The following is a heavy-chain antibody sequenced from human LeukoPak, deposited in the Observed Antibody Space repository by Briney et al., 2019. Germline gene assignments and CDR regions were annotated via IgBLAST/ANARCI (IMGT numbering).Heavy chain of an antibody. CDR2: LSGSGTTT. J-gene: IGHJ3*02. CDR1: GFTFSTFA. CDR3: AKRFIAVASTDAFDI. Sequence: PGGSLRLSCAASGFTFSTFAMGWVRQAPGKGLEWVSSLSGSGTTTFYADSVKGRFTISRDNSKNTLYLQMDTLRDEDTARYYCAKRFIAVASTDAFDIWGQGTMVTVSS. D-gene: IGHD6-19*01. V-gene: IGHV3-23*01.